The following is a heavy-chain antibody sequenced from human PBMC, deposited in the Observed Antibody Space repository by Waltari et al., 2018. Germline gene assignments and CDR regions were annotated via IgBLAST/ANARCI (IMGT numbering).Heavy chain of an antibody. Sequence: QVQLVQSGAEVKKPGASVKVSCKASGYTFTSYDINWVRQATGQGLEWMGWMNPHCLNTRLAPTCQGCVTIPRNTSISAAYMELCSVISVDTAVYCCATGITVTTINAYDIWVQVTLVPGSS. CDR1: GYTFTSYD. D-gene: IGHD4-17*01. J-gene: IGHJ3*02. V-gene: IGHV1-8*03. CDR3: ATGITVTTINAYDI. CDR2: MNPHCLNT.